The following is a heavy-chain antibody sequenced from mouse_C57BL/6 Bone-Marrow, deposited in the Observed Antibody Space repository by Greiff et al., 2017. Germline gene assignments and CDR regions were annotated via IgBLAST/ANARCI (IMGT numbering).Heavy chain of an antibody. J-gene: IGHJ1*03. CDR1: GYTFTSYW. CDR2: INPNSGST. Sequence: QVQLQQPGAELVKPGASVKLSCKASGYTFTSYWMHWVKQRPGQGLEWIGMINPNSGSTNYNEKFKSKATLTVAKSSSTAYMQLSSLTSEDSAVYYCARGGRNRYFDVWGTGTTVTVSS. D-gene: IGHD3-3*01. CDR3: ARGGRNRYFDV. V-gene: IGHV1-64*01.